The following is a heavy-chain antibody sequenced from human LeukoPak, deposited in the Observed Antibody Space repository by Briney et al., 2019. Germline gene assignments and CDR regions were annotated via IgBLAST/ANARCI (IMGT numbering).Heavy chain of an antibody. Sequence: QAGGSLRLSCAASGFTVSGNYMSWVRQAPGKGLEWLSVIHRGGNTYYADSVKGRFTISRDSSKNTVYLQMNSLRFEDTAMYYCARNWFDPWGQGTLVTVSS. CDR2: IHRGGNT. CDR1: GFTVSGNY. J-gene: IGHJ5*02. V-gene: IGHV3-53*05. CDR3: ARNWFDP.